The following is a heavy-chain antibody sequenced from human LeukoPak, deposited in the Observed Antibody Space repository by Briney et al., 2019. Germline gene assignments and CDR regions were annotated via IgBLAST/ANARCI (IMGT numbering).Heavy chain of an antibody. J-gene: IGHJ3*02. V-gene: IGHV3-30*02. CDR1: GFNFNYYG. CDR3: AKGLHSSSWNDAFDI. CDR2: IRYDGSNK. D-gene: IGHD6-13*01. Sequence: GGSLRLSCAASGFNFNYYGMHWVRQTPGKGLEWVAFIRYDGSNKYYADSVKGRFTISRDNSENTLYMQMNSLRVEDTAVYYCAKGLHSSSWNDAFDIWGQGTTVTVSS.